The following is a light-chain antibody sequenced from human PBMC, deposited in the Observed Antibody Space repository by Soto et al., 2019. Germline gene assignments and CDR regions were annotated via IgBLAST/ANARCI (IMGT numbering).Light chain of an antibody. CDR1: QSVSSSY. Sequence: EIVLTQSPCTLSLSPGERATLSCRASQSVSSSYLAWYQQKPGQAPRLLIYGASSRATGIPDRFSGSGSGTDFTLTISRLEPEDFAVYYCQQYGSSPRTFGQGTKVE. CDR2: GAS. J-gene: IGKJ1*01. CDR3: QQYGSSPRT. V-gene: IGKV3-20*01.